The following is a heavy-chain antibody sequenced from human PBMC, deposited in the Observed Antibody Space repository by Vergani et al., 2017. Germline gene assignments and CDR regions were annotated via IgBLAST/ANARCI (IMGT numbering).Heavy chain of an antibody. CDR2: ISSSSSYI. D-gene: IGHD6-13*01. CDR1: GFTFSSYS. J-gene: IGHJ6*02. CDR3: ARDLGLEDLGVGIAAAVPHYYYGMDV. V-gene: IGHV3-21*01. Sequence: LLESGGGLVQPGGSLRFSCAASGFTFSSYSMNWVRQAPGTGLEWVSSISSSSSYIYYADSGKGRFTIARDNAKNSLYLQMNSLRAEDTAVYYCARDLGLEDLGVGIAAAVPHYYYGMDVWGQGP.